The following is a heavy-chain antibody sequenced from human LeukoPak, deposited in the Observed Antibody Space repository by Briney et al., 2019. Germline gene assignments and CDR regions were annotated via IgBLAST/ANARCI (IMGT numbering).Heavy chain of an antibody. CDR2: IKNDGSIT. V-gene: IGHV3-74*01. CDR1: GFIFSGYW. J-gene: IGHJ4*02. CDR3: ASTPDY. Sequence: GGSLRLSCAASGFIFSGYWMHWVRQAPGKGLVWLSRIKNDGSITSYADFVKGRFTISRDNAKNTLYLQMSSLRGEDPAVYYCASTPDYWGQGTLVTVSS.